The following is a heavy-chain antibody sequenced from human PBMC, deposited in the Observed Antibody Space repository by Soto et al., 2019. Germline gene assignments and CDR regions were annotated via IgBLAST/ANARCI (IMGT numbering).Heavy chain of an antibody. V-gene: IGHV1-18*01. J-gene: IGHJ4*02. CDR2: ISGYNGDT. CDR1: GYIFTNYG. Sequence: QVHLVQSGPEVKKPGASVKVSCKASGYIFTNYGVSWVRQAPGHGLEWMGWISGYNGDTNHAQNLQGRVTMTTDTSTHTAYMELRSLTSDHTAVYFCAGGGGGFEDYWGQGTLVTVSS. D-gene: IGHD3-16*01. CDR3: AGGGGGFEDY.